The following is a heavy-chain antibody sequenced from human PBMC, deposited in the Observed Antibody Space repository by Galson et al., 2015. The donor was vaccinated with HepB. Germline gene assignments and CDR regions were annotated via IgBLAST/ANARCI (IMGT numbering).Heavy chain of an antibody. D-gene: IGHD3-3*01. CDR2: IHWNDDE. CDR1: GFSLTTSGVG. J-gene: IGHJ4*02. Sequence: PALVKPTQTLTLTCTFSGFSLTTSGVGVGWIRQPPGKALEWLALIHWNDDEHYRPSLKSRLAVTKDTTRNQVVLRRTNMESVDTATYFCAHITSIFGVVVEYYFDSWGQGTLVTVSS. CDR3: AHITSIFGVVVEYYFDS. V-gene: IGHV2-5*01.